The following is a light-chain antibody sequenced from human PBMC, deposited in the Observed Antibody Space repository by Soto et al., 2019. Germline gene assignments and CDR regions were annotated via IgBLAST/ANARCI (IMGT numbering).Light chain of an antibody. CDR3: TSYTSSGTYV. CDR2: DVS. V-gene: IGLV2-14*01. J-gene: IGLJ1*01. CDR1: NSDVGGYNY. Sequence: QSALTQPASVSGSPGQSITISCTGTNSDVGGYNYVSWYQQHPGKAPKPMIYDVSNRPSGVSNRFSGSKSGNTASLTISGLQAEDEADYYCTSYTSSGTYVFGTGTKLT.